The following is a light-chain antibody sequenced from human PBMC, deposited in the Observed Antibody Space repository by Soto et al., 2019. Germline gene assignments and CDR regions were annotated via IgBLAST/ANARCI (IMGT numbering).Light chain of an antibody. CDR3: QQYGSSSWT. CDR2: GAS. V-gene: IGKV3-20*01. J-gene: IGKJ1*01. CDR1: QSVSSSY. Sequence: EIVLTQSPGTLSLSPGERATLSCRASQSVSSSYLAWYQQKPGQAPRRLIYGASSRATGIPDRFSGSGSETDFTLTISRLEPEDFAVYYCQQYGSSSWTFCQGTKVEIK.